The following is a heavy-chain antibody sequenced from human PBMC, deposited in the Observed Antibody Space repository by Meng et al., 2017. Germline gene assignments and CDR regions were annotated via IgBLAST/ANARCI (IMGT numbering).Heavy chain of an antibody. J-gene: IGHJ6*02. CDR2: IIPIFGTA. CDR3: ARDIRAYYYDSSGHYYYYGINV. CDR1: GGTFSSYA. V-gene: IGHV1-69*05. D-gene: IGHD3-22*01. Sequence: SVKVSCKASGGTFSSYAISWVRQAPGQGLEWMGGIIPIFGTANYAQKFQGRVTITTDESTSTAYMELSSLRSEDTAVYYCARDIRAYYYDSSGHYYYYGINVWGQGTTVTVSS.